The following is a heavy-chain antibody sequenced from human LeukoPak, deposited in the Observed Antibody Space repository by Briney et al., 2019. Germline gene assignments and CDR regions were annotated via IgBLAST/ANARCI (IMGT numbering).Heavy chain of an antibody. V-gene: IGHV1-18*01. J-gene: IGHJ3*02. CDR2: ISANNDST. CDR1: DYTFTSYG. Sequence: ASVKVSCKASDYTFTSYGVTWVRQAPGQGLEWMGWISANNDSTNYAQKLQGRVTMTTDTSTSTAYMELRSLRSDDTAIYYCARVSSRWYPDAFDIWGQGTMVTVSS. CDR3: ARVSSRWYPDAFDI. D-gene: IGHD6-13*01.